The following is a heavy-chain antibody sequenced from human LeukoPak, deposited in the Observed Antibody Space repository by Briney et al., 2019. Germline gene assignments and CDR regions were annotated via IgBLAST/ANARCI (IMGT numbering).Heavy chain of an antibody. Sequence: SETLSLTCTVSGGSISSGDYYWSWIRQPPGKGLEWIGYIYYSGSTNYNPSLKSRVTISVDTSKNQFSLNLNSVTAADTAVYYCARDVRPLIHAFDIWGQGTVVTVSS. CDR1: GGSISSGDYY. V-gene: IGHV4-61*08. J-gene: IGHJ3*02. CDR2: IYYSGST. CDR3: ARDVRPLIHAFDI.